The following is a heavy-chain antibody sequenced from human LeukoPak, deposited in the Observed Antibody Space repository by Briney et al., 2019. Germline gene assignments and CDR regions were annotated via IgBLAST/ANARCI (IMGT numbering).Heavy chain of an antibody. Sequence: GESLKISCKGSGYSFTSYWIGWVRQMPGKGLEWMGIIYPGDSDTRYSPSFQGQVTISADKSISTAYLQWSSLKASDTAMYYCARGGQLVLSYYYYYMDVWGKGTTVTVSS. CDR1: GYSFTSYW. J-gene: IGHJ6*03. D-gene: IGHD6-13*01. V-gene: IGHV5-51*01. CDR3: ARGGQLVLSYYYYYMDV. CDR2: IYPGDSDT.